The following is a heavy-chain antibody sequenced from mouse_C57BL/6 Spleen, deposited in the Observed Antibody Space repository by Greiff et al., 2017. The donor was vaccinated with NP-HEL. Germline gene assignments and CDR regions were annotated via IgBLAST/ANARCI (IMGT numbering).Heavy chain of an antibody. V-gene: IGHV1-69*01. J-gene: IGHJ2*01. CDR3: ARLGRGYFDY. CDR1: GYTFTSYW. CDR2: IDPSDSYT. Sequence: QVQLQQPGAELVMPGASVKLSCKASGYTFTSYWMHWVQQRPGQGLEWIGEIDPSDSYTNYNQKFKGKSTLTVDKSSSTAYMQLSSLTSEKSAVYYCARLGRGYFDYWGQGTTLTVSS. D-gene: IGHD4-1*01.